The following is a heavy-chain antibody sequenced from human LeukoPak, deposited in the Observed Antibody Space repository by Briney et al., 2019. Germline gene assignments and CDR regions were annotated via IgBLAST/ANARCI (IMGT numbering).Heavy chain of an antibody. CDR1: GFTFSSYN. J-gene: IGHJ4*02. CDR3: ARGRDGSQSPIDD. Sequence: GGSLRLSCAASGFTFSSYNMNWVRQAPGKGLEWVSSISSSSSYIYYADSVRGRFTISRDNAKNSLYLQMNSLRAEDTAVYYCARGRDGSQSPIDDWGQGTLVTVSS. D-gene: IGHD5-24*01. CDR2: ISSSSSYI. V-gene: IGHV3-21*01.